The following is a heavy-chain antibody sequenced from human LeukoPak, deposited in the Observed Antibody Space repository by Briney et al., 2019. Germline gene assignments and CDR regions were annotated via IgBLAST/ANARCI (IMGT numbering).Heavy chain of an antibody. CDR2: ICGSGDNT. D-gene: IGHD3-22*01. CDR1: GFTFSSYA. Sequence: GGSLRLSCAASGFTFSSYAMIWVRQAPGKGLEWVSGICGSGDNTYYEDSVKGRCTISRDNSKNTLHVQVNSLGTEDTAAYYCAKGSYYDSSGSFYFDYWGQRTPVTVSS. CDR3: AKGSYYDSSGSFYFDY. V-gene: IGHV3-23*01. J-gene: IGHJ4*02.